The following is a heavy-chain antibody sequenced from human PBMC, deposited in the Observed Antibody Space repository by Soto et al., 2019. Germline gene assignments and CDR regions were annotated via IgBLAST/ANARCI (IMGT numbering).Heavy chain of an antibody. V-gene: IGHV3-33*01. CDR3: ARDGVGNVDTADFDY. D-gene: IGHD5-18*01. J-gene: IGHJ4*02. CDR2: IWDDGSNK. Sequence: QVQLVESGGGVVQPGRSLRLSCAASGFTFSSYGMHWVRQAPGKGLEWVAVIWDDGSNKYYADSVKCRFTISRDNSKNTLYLQMNSLRAEDTAVYYCARDGVGNVDTADFDYWGQGTLVTVSS. CDR1: GFTFSSYG.